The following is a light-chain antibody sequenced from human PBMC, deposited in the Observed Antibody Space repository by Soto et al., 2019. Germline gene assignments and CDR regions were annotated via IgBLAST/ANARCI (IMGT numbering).Light chain of an antibody. CDR2: GNT. J-gene: IGLJ1*01. Sequence: QSALTQPPSVSGAPGQRVTISCTGSSSNIGAGYDVRWYQHLPGTAPKLLIYGNTNRPSGVPDRFSGSKSGTSASLAITGLQAEDEADYYCQSYDSSLSGSYVFGTGTKVTV. CDR1: SSNIGAGYD. CDR3: QSYDSSLSGSYV. V-gene: IGLV1-40*01.